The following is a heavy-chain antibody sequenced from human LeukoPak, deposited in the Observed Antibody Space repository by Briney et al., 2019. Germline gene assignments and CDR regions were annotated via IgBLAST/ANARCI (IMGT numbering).Heavy chain of an antibody. J-gene: IGHJ6*02. CDR2: IYYSGST. Sequence: SEALSLTCTVPGGPISSYYWSWVRQPPGKGLEWIWYIYYSGSTNYNPSLKSRVTISVDTSKNQFSLKLSSVTAADTAVYYCARGAWDSSSWGGDYYYYYGMDVWGQGTTATVSS. D-gene: IGHD6-13*01. CDR1: GGPISSYY. V-gene: IGHV4-59*01. CDR3: ARGAWDSSSWGGDYYYYYGMDV.